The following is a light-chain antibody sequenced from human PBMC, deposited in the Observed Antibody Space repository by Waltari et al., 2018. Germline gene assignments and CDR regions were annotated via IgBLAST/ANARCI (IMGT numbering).Light chain of an antibody. CDR1: QSVSSSS. CDR2: GAS. J-gene: IGKJ3*01. CDR3: QQYSSLPLT. Sequence: EIVLTQSPGTLSLSPGERATLSCRASQSVSSSSLAWYQQKPGQAPRLLIYGASSRATGIPDRFSGSGSGTDFSLTISRLEPEDCAVYYCQQYSSLPLTFGPGTKVDLK. V-gene: IGKV3-20*01.